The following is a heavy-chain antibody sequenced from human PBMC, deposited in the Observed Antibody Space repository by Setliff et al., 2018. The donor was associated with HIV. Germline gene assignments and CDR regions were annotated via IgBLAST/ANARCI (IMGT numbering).Heavy chain of an antibody. Sequence: ASVKVSCKASGYTFTNFYMHWVRQAPGQGLEWMGIINPGGGNTRYAQRFQGRVSMTRDTSTSTVYMELSSLRSEDTAVYYCARGPQYYDILTGNYPYYNYGMDVWGQGTTVTVSS. CDR3: ARGPQYYDILTGNYPYYNYGMDV. J-gene: IGHJ6*02. CDR1: GYTFTNFY. D-gene: IGHD3-9*01. CDR2: INPGGGNT. V-gene: IGHV1-46*01.